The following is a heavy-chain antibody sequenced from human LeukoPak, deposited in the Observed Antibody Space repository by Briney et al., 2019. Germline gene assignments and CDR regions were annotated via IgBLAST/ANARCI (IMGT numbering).Heavy chain of an antibody. J-gene: IGHJ5*02. D-gene: IGHD3-10*01. CDR2: INHSGGT. CDR1: GGSFSGYY. V-gene: IGHV4-34*01. CDR3: ARERYYYGSGSNWFDP. Sequence: SETLSLTCAVYGGSFSGYYWSWIRQPPGKGLEWIGEINHSGGTNYNPSLKSRVTISVDTSKNQFSLKLSSVTAADTAVYYCARERYYYGSGSNWFDPWGQGTLVTVSS.